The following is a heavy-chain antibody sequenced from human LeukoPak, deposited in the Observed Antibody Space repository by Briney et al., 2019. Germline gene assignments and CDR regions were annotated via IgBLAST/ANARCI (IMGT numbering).Heavy chain of an antibody. V-gene: IGHV4-34*01. D-gene: IGHD3-10*01. Sequence: SETLSLTCAVYGGSFSGYYWSWIRQPPGKGLEWIGEINHSGSTNYNPSLKSRVTISVDTSKNQFSLKLSSVTAADTAVYYCARHYALRVGYYGSGSYYTGPFDYWGQGTLVTVSS. J-gene: IGHJ4*02. CDR2: INHSGST. CDR1: GGSFSGYY. CDR3: ARHYALRVGYYGSGSYYTGPFDY.